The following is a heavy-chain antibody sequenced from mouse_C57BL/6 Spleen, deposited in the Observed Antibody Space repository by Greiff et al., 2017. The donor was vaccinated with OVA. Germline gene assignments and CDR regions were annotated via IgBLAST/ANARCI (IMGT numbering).Heavy chain of an antibody. V-gene: IGHV1-7*01. CDR3: ARDEYIDY. CDR2: INPRSGYT. Sequence: VKLQQSGAELATPGASVKLSCKASGYTFTSYWMHWVKQRPGQGLEWIGYINPRSGYTKYNQKYKDKATLTADKSSSTAYMQRSSLTYEDSAVYYGARDEYIDYWGQGTTLTVSS. J-gene: IGHJ2*01. CDR1: GYTFTSYW.